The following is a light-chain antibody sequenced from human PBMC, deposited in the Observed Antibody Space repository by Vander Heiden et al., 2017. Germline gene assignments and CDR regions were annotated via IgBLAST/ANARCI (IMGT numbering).Light chain of an antibody. CDR2: GKN. V-gene: IGLV3-19*01. CDR3: NSRDSSGNHLM. J-gene: IGLJ3*02. Sequence: SSELTQDPAVSVALGQTVRITCQGDSPRTYYASWYQQKPGQAPVLVIYGKNNRPSGIPDRFSGSSSGNTASLTITGAQAEDEADYYCNSRDSSGNHLMFGGGTKLTVL. CDR1: SPRTYY.